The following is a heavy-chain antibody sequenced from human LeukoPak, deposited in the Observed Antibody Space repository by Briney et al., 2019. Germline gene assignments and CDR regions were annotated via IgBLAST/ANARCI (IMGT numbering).Heavy chain of an antibody. CDR3: TRGANGIAATGRAEDF. D-gene: IGHD6-13*01. J-gene: IGHJ4*02. CDR1: GFTFGDHA. CDR2: IRSKTFGGST. Sequence: GGSLRLSCLASGFTFGDHAMSWVRQAPGKGLGWVGFIRSKTFGGSTEYTASVNGRFTISRDDSKSIAYLQMNSLKTEDTAVYYCTRGANGIAATGRAEDFWGQGTRVTVS. V-gene: IGHV3-49*04.